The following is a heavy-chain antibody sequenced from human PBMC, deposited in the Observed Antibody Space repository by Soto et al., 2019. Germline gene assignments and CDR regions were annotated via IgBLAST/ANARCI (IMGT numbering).Heavy chain of an antibody. CDR2: INHSGST. Sequence: PSETLSLTCAVYGGSFSGYYWSWIRQPPGKGLEWIGEINHSGSTNYNPSLKSRVTISVDTSKNQFSLKLSSVTAADTAVYYCARGVGITIVVVPAATSLYWFDPWGQGTLVTVSS. V-gene: IGHV4-34*01. J-gene: IGHJ5*02. CDR1: GGSFSGYY. D-gene: IGHD2-2*01. CDR3: ARGVGITIVVVPAATSLYWFDP.